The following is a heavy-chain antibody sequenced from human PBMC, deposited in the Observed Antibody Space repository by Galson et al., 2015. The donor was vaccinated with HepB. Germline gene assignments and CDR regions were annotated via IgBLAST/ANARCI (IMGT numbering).Heavy chain of an antibody. CDR3: ARDFAGGPLDY. J-gene: IGHJ4*02. Sequence: SLRLSCAASGFNLNSYSMNWVRQAPGKGLEWVSSIGSSGNYIYYADSVKGRFTISRDNAKNSLYLQMNSLRVEDTAVYYCARDFAGGPLDYWGQGTLVTVSS. CDR1: GFNLNSYS. V-gene: IGHV3-21*01. D-gene: IGHD3-10*01. CDR2: IGSSGNYI.